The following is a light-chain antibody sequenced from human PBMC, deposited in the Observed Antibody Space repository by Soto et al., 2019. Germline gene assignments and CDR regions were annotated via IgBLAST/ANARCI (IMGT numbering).Light chain of an antibody. V-gene: IGKV3-11*01. Sequence: EIVLTQSPATLSLSPGERATLSCRASQSVSSYLAWYQQKPGQAPRLLIYAASNRPTGVPARFSGSGSGTDFTLTISSLGPEDVAVYYCQQRSSWPLTFGGGTKVEIK. J-gene: IGKJ4*01. CDR2: AAS. CDR1: QSVSSY. CDR3: QQRSSWPLT.